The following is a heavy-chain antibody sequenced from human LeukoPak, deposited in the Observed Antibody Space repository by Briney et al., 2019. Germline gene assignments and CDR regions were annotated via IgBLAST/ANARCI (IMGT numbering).Heavy chain of an antibody. D-gene: IGHD3-16*01. CDR2: INTSGST. V-gene: IGHV4-61*02. CDR1: GDSISSGGYY. J-gene: IGHJ6*03. CDR3: ARSVLDETYYMDV. Sequence: SETLSLTCTVSGDSISSGGYYWSWIRQHPGKGLEWIGRINTSGSTKYNPSLKSRVTMSVDTSNNQFSLKLSSVTAADTAVYYCARSVLDETYYMDVWGKGTTVTVSS.